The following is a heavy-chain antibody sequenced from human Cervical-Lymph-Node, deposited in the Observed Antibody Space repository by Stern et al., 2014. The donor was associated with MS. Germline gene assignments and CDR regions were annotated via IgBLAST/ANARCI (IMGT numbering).Heavy chain of an antibody. Sequence: QVQLQQWGAGLLRPSETLSLTCAVHGASFSANYWSWIRQTPGKGLEWIGEINSSGGTHYNPSLMSGATLSVDPSRNQFSLKLSSLTAADTAMYYCARERKVERSARLLVSFDVWGQGTLVTVSS. CDR1: GASFSANY. CDR2: INSSGGT. V-gene: IGHV4-34*01. J-gene: IGHJ3*01. D-gene: IGHD1-1*01. CDR3: ARERKVERSARLLVSFDV.